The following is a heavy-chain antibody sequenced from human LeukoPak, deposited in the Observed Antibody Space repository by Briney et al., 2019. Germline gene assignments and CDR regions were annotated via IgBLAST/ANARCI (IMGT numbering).Heavy chain of an antibody. D-gene: IGHD5-24*01. V-gene: IGHV1-69*13. J-gene: IGHJ4*02. CDR3: ARDQDGYNWAPGY. CDR2: IIPIFGTA. Sequence: SVKVSCKASGGTFSSYAISWVRQAPGQGLEWMGGIIPIFGTANYAQKFQGRVTITADESTSTAYMELSSLRSEDTAVYYCARDQDGYNWAPGYWGQGTLVTVSS. CDR1: GGTFSSYA.